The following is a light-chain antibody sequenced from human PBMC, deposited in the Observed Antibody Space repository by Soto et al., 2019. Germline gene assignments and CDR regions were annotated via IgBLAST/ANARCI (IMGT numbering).Light chain of an antibody. CDR2: GAS. J-gene: IGKJ1*01. CDR3: QQYNTLPRT. Sequence: ASAQSPITLSESPGERATLSCRASQRVNISLAWYQQKPGQAPRLLIYGASTRDTGVPARFSGSGSGTEFTLTIGSLQSEDFGVYYCQQYNTLPRTFGQGTKVDI. CDR1: QRVNIS. V-gene: IGKV3-15*01.